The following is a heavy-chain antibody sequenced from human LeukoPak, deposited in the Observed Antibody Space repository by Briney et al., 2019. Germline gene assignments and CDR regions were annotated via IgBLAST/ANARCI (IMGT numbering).Heavy chain of an antibody. V-gene: IGHV4-31*03. CDR2: IYYSGST. CDR3: ARARSDWRQLELLDY. CDR1: GGSVSSGGYY. D-gene: IGHD6-6*01. J-gene: IGHJ4*02. Sequence: SETLSLTCTVSGGSVSSGGYYWSWIRQHPGKGLEWIGYIYYSGSTYYNPSLKSRVTTSVDTSKNQFSLKLSSVTAADTAVYYCARARSDWRQLELLDYWGQGTLVTVSS.